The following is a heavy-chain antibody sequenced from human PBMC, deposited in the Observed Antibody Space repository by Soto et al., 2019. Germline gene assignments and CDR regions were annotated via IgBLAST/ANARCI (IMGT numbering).Heavy chain of an antibody. CDR2: IRSKAYGGTT. V-gene: IGHV3-49*03. Sequence: GSLRLSCTASGFTFGDYAMSWFRQGPGKGLEWVGFIRSKAYGGTTEYAASVKGRFTISRDDSKSIAYLQMNSLKTEDTAVYYCTSPRAHYDFWSGYSTPDAFDIWGQGTMVTVSS. CDR1: GFTFGDYA. D-gene: IGHD3-3*01. CDR3: TSPRAHYDFWSGYSTPDAFDI. J-gene: IGHJ3*02.